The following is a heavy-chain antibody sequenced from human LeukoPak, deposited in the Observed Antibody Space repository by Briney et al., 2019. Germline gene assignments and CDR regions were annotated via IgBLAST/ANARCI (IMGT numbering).Heavy chain of an antibody. J-gene: IGHJ4*02. Sequence: RASVRVSCKASGCSFTNYYMHWVRQAPGQGLEWMGMINPSGGSTTYAQKFQGRVTMTRDMSTSTVYMELSGLTSEDTAVYYCARTRGYYFDYWGQGTLVTVSS. CDR1: GCSFTNYY. CDR3: ARTRGYYFDY. CDR2: INPSGGST. V-gene: IGHV1-46*01.